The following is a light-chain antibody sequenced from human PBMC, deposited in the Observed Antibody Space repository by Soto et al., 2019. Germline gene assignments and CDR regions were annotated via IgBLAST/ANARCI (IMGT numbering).Light chain of an antibody. CDR2: GAS. V-gene: IGKV1-39*01. CDR3: QMSYSRSTSA. CDR1: QSINKK. J-gene: IGKJ3*01. Sequence: DVQMTQSPSSLSASVGDRVTITCRASQSINKKLNWSQQKPGKAPELLIYGASNLHSGVPSRFSGSGSGTEFTLTISSLQPEDFATYYCQMSYSRSTSAFGPGTKVDIK.